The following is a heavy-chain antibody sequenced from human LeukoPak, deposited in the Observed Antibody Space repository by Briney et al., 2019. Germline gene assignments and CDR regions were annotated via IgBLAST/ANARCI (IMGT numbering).Heavy chain of an antibody. CDR2: IYYSGST. J-gene: IGHJ4*02. V-gene: IGHV4-59*08. Sequence: SETLSLTCNVSGGSISNYFWSWIRQPPGKGLEWIGYIYYSGSTNYNPSLKSRVTISVDTSKNQFSLKLSSVTAADTAVYYCARIHSSSWYRPFDYWGQGTLVTVSS. D-gene: IGHD6-13*01. CDR1: GGSISNYF. CDR3: ARIHSSSWYRPFDY.